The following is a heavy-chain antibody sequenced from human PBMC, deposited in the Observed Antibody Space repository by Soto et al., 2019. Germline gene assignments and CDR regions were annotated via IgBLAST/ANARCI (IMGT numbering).Heavy chain of an antibody. CDR3: ARGSGSPYQNHEFDF. Sequence: QVQLQESGPGLVKPSETLSLTCTVSGASITQYYWNWIRQSPGKGLEWIVSVSSTGSTVFNPSLTSLVTVSLDTSKNQCSLSLNSVTAADTAVYYCARGSGSPYQNHEFDFWGQGTLVTVSS. CDR1: GASITQYY. J-gene: IGHJ4*02. V-gene: IGHV4-59*01. CDR2: VSSTGST. D-gene: IGHD6-25*01.